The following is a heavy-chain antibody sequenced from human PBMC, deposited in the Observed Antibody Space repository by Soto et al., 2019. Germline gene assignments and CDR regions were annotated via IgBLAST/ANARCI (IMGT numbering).Heavy chain of an antibody. Sequence: QVQLVESGGGVVQPGRSLRLSCAASGFTFSSYGMHWVRQAPGKGLEWVAVISYDGSNKYYADSVKGRFTISRDNSKNTLYLQMSSLRAEDTAVYYCAKDQGYDSSGYEGPYYYGMDVWGQGTTVTVSS. V-gene: IGHV3-30*18. J-gene: IGHJ6*02. CDR2: ISYDGSNK. D-gene: IGHD3-22*01. CDR3: AKDQGYDSSGYEGPYYYGMDV. CDR1: GFTFSSYG.